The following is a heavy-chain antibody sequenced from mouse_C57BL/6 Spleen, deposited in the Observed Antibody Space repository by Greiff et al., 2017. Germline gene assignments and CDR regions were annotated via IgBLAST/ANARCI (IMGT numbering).Heavy chain of an antibody. V-gene: IGHV1-69*01. CDR1: GYTFTSYW. CDR3: ARSTKGFAY. Sequence: QVQLKESGAELVMPGASVKLSCKASGYTFTSYWMHWVKQRPGQGLEWIGEIDPSDSYTNYNQKFKGKSTLTVDKSSSTAYMQLSSLTSEDSAVYYCARSTKGFAYWGQGTLVTVSA. J-gene: IGHJ3*01. D-gene: IGHD3-3*01. CDR2: IDPSDSYT.